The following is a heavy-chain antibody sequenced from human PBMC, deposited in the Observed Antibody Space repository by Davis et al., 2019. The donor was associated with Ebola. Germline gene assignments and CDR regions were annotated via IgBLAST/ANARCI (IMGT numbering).Heavy chain of an antibody. Sequence: PSETLSLTCTVSGGSVNSGSYYWSWIRQPPGKGLEWIGYIYYSGSTEYNPSLKSRVTISLDTSQNQFSLKLSSVTAAETAVYYCARVARFYDRSGNFYDWFDPWGQGTLVTVSS. CDR3: ARVARFYDRSGNFYDWFDP. J-gene: IGHJ5*02. V-gene: IGHV4-61*01. D-gene: IGHD3-22*01. CDR1: GGSVNSGSYY. CDR2: IYYSGST.